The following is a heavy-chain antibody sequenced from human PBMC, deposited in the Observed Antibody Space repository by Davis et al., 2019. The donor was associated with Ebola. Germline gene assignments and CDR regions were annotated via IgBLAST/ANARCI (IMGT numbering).Heavy chain of an antibody. CDR1: GGSISRYY. CDR2: IYYSGST. D-gene: IGHD4/OR15-4a*01. CDR3: ASVDYADHEFDH. V-gene: IGHV4-59*01. Sequence: PSETLSLTCTVSGGSISRYYWSWIRQPPGKGLEWIGYIYYSGSTNYTPSLKSRVTISIATSNNQFSLRLTFVTAADTAVYYCASVDYADHEFDHLGQGTLVSVSS. J-gene: IGHJ4*02.